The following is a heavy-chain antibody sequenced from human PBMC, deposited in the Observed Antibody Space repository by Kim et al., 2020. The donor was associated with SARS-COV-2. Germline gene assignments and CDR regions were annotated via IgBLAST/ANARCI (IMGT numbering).Heavy chain of an antibody. Sequence: GGSLRLSCAASGFTFSTYAMHWVRQAPGKGLEWVAVISYDGSNKYFADSVKGRFTISRDNSKNTLYLQMNSLRAEDTAVYYCARDRYYGSGTMDVWGHGT. J-gene: IGHJ6*02. CDR2: ISYDGSNK. CDR3: ARDRYYGSGTMDV. D-gene: IGHD3-10*01. CDR1: GFTFSTYA. V-gene: IGHV3-30*04.